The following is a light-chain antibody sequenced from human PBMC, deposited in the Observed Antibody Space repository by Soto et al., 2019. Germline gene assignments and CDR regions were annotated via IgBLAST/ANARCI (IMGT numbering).Light chain of an antibody. Sequence: QSALTQPPSASGSPGQSVTISCTGTSSDVGGYNYVSWYQQHPGKAPKLMIYEVNKRPSGLPDRFSGSKSGNTASLTVSGLQAEDEAEYYCSSYADTNNLVFGGGTKLTVL. V-gene: IGLV2-8*01. CDR3: SSYADTNNLV. J-gene: IGLJ3*02. CDR1: SSDVGGYNY. CDR2: EVN.